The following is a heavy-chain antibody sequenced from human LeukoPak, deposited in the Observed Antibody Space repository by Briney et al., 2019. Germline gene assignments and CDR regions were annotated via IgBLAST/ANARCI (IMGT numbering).Heavy chain of an antibody. CDR3: ARDLSSGWPKGY. V-gene: IGHV1-2*02. Sequence: XSVKVSCKASGYTFTGYYMHWVRQAPGQGLEWMGWINPNSGGTNYAQKFQGRVTMTRDTSISTAYMELSRLRSDDTAVYYCARDLSSGWPKGYWGQGTLVTVSS. CDR2: INPNSGGT. D-gene: IGHD6-19*01. J-gene: IGHJ4*02. CDR1: GYTFTGYY.